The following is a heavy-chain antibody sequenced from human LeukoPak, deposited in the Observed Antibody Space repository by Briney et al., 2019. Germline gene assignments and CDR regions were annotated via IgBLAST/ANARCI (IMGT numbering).Heavy chain of an antibody. CDR2: ISSSSSYI. J-gene: IGHJ4*02. D-gene: IGHD3-22*01. V-gene: IGHV3-21*01. CDR1: GFTFSSYS. CDR3: TTRIVVLGVLFDY. Sequence: GGSLRPSCAASGFTFSSYSMNWVRQAPGKGLEWVSCISSSSSYIYYADSVKGRFTISRDNAKNSLYLQMNSLRAEDTAVYYCTTRIVVLGVLFDYWGQGTLVTVSS.